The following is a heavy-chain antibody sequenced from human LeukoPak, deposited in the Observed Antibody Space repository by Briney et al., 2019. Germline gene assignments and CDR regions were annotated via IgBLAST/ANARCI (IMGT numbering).Heavy chain of an antibody. CDR2: INWNGGST. D-gene: IGHD3-22*01. Sequence: PGGSLRLSCAASGFTFDDYGMSWVRQAPGKGLEWVSGINWNGGSTGYADSVKGRFTISRDNAKNSLYLQMNSLRAEDTAVYYCAKGGYKYDSSGHNYFDYWGQGTLVTVSS. J-gene: IGHJ4*02. CDR1: GFTFDDYG. CDR3: AKGGYKYDSSGHNYFDY. V-gene: IGHV3-20*04.